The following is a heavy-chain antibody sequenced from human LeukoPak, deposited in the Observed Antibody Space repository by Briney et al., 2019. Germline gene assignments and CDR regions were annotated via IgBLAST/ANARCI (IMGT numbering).Heavy chain of an antibody. V-gene: IGHV3-30*03. CDR3: ARGPRLQLDY. CDR2: ISYDGSNK. D-gene: IGHD4-11*01. CDR1: GFTFSSYG. J-gene: IGHJ4*02. Sequence: GGSLRLSCAASGFTFSSYGMHWVRQAPGKGLEWVAVISYDGSNKYYADSVKGRFTISRDNFKNTLYLQMNSLRAEDTAVYYCARGPRLQLDYWGQGTLVTVSS.